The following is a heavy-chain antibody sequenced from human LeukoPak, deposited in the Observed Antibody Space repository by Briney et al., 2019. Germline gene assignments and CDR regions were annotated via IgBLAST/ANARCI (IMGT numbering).Heavy chain of an antibody. CDR1: GYTFTSYG. CDR3: AGGDNYYGSGSYYKRYYYYYGMDV. Sequence: ASVKVSCKASGYTFTSYGISWVRQAPGQGLEWMRWISAYNGNTNYAQKLQGRVTMTTDTSTSTAYMELRSLRSDDTAVYYCAGGDNYYGSGSYYKRYYYYYGMDVWGQGTTVTVSS. CDR2: ISAYNGNT. V-gene: IGHV1-18*01. J-gene: IGHJ6*02. D-gene: IGHD3-10*01.